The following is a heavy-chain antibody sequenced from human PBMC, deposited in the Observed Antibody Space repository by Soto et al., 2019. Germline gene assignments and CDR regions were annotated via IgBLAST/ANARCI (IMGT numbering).Heavy chain of an antibody. J-gene: IGHJ6*02. CDR2: IIPIFGTA. D-gene: IGHD5-18*01. CDR1: GGTFSSYA. CDR3: ARVDTAMVMIDYYYKGMVV. V-gene: IGHV1-69*13. Sequence: SVKVSCKASGGTFSSYAISWVRQAPGQGLEWMGGIIPIFGTANYAQKFQGRVTITADESTSTAYMELSSLRSEDTAVYYCARVDTAMVMIDYYYKGMVVWGQGTMGTGS.